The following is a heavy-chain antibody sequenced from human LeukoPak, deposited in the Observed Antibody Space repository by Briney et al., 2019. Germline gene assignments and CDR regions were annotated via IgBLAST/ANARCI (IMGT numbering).Heavy chain of an antibody. V-gene: IGHV4-34*01. CDR3: ARGRGDTSGYYHIDY. J-gene: IGHJ4*02. CDR1: GGSISSYY. CDR2: INHSGST. D-gene: IGHD3-22*01. Sequence: SETLSLTCTVSGGSISSYYWSWIRQPPGKGLEWIGEINHSGSTNYNPSLKSRVIMSVDTSKNQFSLKLSSVTAADTAVYYCARGRGDTSGYYHIDYWGQGTLVTVSS.